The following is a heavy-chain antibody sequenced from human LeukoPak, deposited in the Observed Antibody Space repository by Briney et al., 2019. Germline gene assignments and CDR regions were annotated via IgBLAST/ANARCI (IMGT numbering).Heavy chain of an antibody. V-gene: IGHV1-2*02. Sequence: PGASVKVSCKASGYTFTGYYMHWVRQAPGQGLEWMGWINPNSGGTNYAQKFQGRVTMTRDTSISTAYMELSRLRSDDTAVYYCARVIAIFGVVTTQPPYAFDIWGQGTMVTVSS. J-gene: IGHJ3*02. CDR1: GYTFTGYY. D-gene: IGHD3-3*01. CDR2: INPNSGGT. CDR3: ARVIAIFGVVTTQPPYAFDI.